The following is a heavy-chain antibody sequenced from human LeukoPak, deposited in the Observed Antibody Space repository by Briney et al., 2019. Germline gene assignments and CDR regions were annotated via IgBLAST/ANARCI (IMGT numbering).Heavy chain of an antibody. CDR2: MNPNSSNT. CDR3: ARGYQEMVYAIRRYYGMDV. CDR1: GYTFTSYD. D-gene: IGHD2-8*01. V-gene: IGHV1-8*01. J-gene: IGHJ6*02. Sequence: ASVKVSCKASGYTFTSYDINWVRQATGPGLELMGWMNPNSSNTGYAQKFQSRGTMTRNTSISTAYMELSSLRSEDTAVYYCARGYQEMVYAIRRYYGMDVWGQGTTVTVSS.